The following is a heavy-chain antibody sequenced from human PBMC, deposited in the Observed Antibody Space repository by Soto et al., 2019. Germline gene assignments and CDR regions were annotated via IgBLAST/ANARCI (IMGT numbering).Heavy chain of an antibody. CDR1: EDTFRNYA. J-gene: IGHJ2*01. Sequence: QVELVQSGAEVKKPGSSVKVSCQASEDTFRNYAISWVRQAPGQGLEWMGGIIPIFGTANYAQKFQCRVTIPADTSENSVYLELSSLRSEDTAVYYCASTKYDSSAYYYWYLGLWGRGTLVTVSS. V-gene: IGHV1-69*06. D-gene: IGHD3-22*01. CDR3: ASTKYDSSAYYYWYLGL. CDR2: IIPIFGTA.